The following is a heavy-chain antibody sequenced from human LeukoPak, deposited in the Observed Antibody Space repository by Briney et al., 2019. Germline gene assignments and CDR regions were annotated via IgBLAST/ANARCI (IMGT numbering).Heavy chain of an antibody. CDR3: ARLFGRSVAASDPYGMDV. CDR1: GGSISSSSYY. Sequence: SETLSLTCTVSGGSISSSSYYWGWIRQPPGKGLEWIGSIYYSGSTYYNPSLKSRVTISVDTSKNQFSLKLSSVTAADTAVYYCARLFGRSVAASDPYGMDVWGQGTTVTVSS. D-gene: IGHD6-19*01. J-gene: IGHJ6*02. V-gene: IGHV4-39*01. CDR2: IYYSGST.